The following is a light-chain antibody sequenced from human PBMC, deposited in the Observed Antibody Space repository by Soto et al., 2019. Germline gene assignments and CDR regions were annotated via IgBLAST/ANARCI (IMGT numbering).Light chain of an antibody. Sequence: QSALTQPASVSGSPGQSITIYCTGTSSDVGDYNYDSWYQQHPGKAPKLMIYEVSNRPSGVSNLFSGAKSGNTASLTISGLQAEDEADYYCSSYTRSNTGVFGGGTKVTVL. CDR1: SSDVGDYNY. CDR2: EVS. V-gene: IGLV2-14*01. CDR3: SSYTRSNTGV. J-gene: IGLJ3*02.